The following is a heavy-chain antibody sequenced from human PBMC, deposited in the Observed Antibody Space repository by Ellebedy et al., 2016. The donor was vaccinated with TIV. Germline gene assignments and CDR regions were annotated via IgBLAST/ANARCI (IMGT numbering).Heavy chain of an antibody. V-gene: IGHV1-2*02. D-gene: IGHD3-9*01. CDR3: AKGAKYFDWLSAFDY. Sequence: ASVKVSCKASGFTFTGYGISWVRQAPGQGLEWMGWINTRTGDPHYAPKFQGRITMTRDTSISSAFMTLSRLISDDTAVYYCAKGAKYFDWLSAFDYWGQGTVVSVSS. CDR1: GFTFTGYG. J-gene: IGHJ4*02. CDR2: INTRTGDP.